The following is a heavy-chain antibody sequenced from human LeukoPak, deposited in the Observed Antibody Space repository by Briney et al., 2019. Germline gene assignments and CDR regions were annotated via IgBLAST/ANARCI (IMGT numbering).Heavy chain of an antibody. V-gene: IGHV3-43*01. J-gene: IGHJ6*04. D-gene: IGHD3-10*02. CDR1: GFMFDDYS. Sequence: GGSLRLSCAASGFMFDDYSMHWVRQAPGKGLEWVSLISWDGGSTHYADSVEGRFTISRDNSKKSLYLHMNSLRADDTAVYYCAELGITMIGGVWGKGTTVTISS. CDR3: AELGITMIGGV. CDR2: ISWDGGST.